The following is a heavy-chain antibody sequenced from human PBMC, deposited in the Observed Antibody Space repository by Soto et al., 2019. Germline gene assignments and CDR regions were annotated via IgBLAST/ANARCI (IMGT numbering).Heavy chain of an antibody. V-gene: IGHV3-30-3*01. D-gene: IGHD1-7*01. CDR3: AREQLELFAFDI. J-gene: IGHJ3*02. Sequence: GGSLRLSCAASGFTFSSYAMHWVRQAPGKGLEWVAVISYDGSNKYYADSVKGRFTISRDNSKNTLYLQMNSLRAEDTAVYYCAREQLELFAFDIWRQGTMVTVSS. CDR2: ISYDGSNK. CDR1: GFTFSSYA.